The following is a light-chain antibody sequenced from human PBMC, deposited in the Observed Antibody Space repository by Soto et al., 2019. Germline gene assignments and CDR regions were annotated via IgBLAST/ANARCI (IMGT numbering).Light chain of an antibody. V-gene: IGLV2-14*03. J-gene: IGLJ1*01. CDR2: DVS. CDR3: SSYTSSSTLVV. Sequence: QSALTQPASVSGPPGQSITISCTGTSSDVGGYNYVSWYQQYPGKAPKLMIYDVSNRPSGVSDRFSGSKSGNTASLTISGLQAEDEADYYCSSYTSSSTLVVFGTGTKLTVL. CDR1: SSDVGGYNY.